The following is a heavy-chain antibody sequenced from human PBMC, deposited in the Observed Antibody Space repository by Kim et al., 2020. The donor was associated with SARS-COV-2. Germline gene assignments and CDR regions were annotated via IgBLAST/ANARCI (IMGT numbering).Heavy chain of an antibody. Sequence: SVKGRFTISRDNSKNTLYLQMNSLRAEDTAVYYCARDPNGSGSYYHWFDPWGQGTLVTVSS. CDR3: ARDPNGSGSYYHWFDP. V-gene: IGHV3-30*07. D-gene: IGHD3-10*01. J-gene: IGHJ5*02.